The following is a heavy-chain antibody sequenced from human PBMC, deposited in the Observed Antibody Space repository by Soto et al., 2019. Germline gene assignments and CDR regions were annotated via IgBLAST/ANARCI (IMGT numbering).Heavy chain of an antibody. CDR2: ISGSGGSI. J-gene: IGHJ4*02. V-gene: IGHV3-23*01. CDR3: AKGGSRYFDSSGFAH. Sequence: GGSLRLSCAASGFTFSSYAMSWVRQAPGKGLEWVSGISGSGGSIDYADSVKGRCTISRDNSRNTLYLQMNSLRAEDTAVYHCAKGGSRYFDSSGFAHWGQGTLVTVSS. CDR1: GFTFSSYA. D-gene: IGHD3-22*01.